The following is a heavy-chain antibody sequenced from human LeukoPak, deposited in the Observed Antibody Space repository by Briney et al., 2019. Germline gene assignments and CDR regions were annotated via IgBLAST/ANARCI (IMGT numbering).Heavy chain of an antibody. CDR2: IGTAGDT. J-gene: IGHJ4*02. V-gene: IGHV3-13*01. D-gene: IGHD5-12*01. Sequence: WVSAIGTAGDTYYTGSVKGRFTISRENAKNSLYLQMNSLRAEDTAVYYCARDSDSGYGPFASWGQGTLVTVSS. CDR3: ARDSDSGYGPFAS.